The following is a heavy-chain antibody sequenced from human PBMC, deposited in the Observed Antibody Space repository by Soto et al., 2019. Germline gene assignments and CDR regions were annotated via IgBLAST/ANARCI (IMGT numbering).Heavy chain of an antibody. Sequence: QVQLVQSGAEVKKPGSSVKVSCKASGGTFSRYAISWVRQAPGQGLEWLGGIIPVFGKANYAEKFQGRVTITADESTNTGDLELKSLTSEDTATYYCAREGTLHDSSAYFYVYCGQGTPVTVSS. V-gene: IGHV1-69*01. D-gene: IGHD3-22*01. CDR1: GGTFSRYA. CDR3: AREGTLHDSSAYFYVY. J-gene: IGHJ4*02. CDR2: IIPVFGKA.